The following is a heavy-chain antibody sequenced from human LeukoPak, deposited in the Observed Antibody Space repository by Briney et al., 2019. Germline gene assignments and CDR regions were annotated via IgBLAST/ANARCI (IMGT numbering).Heavy chain of an antibody. V-gene: IGHV3-21*01. CDR2: ISSSSSYI. Sequence: PGRSLRLSCAASGFTFSSYSMNWVRQAPGKGLEWVSSISSSSSYIYYADSVKGRFTISRDNAKNSLYLQMNSLRAEDTAVYYCARDRDYYDSSGVSTRNFDYWGQGTLVTVSS. J-gene: IGHJ4*02. CDR3: ARDRDYYDSSGVSTRNFDY. CDR1: GFTFSSYS. D-gene: IGHD3-22*01.